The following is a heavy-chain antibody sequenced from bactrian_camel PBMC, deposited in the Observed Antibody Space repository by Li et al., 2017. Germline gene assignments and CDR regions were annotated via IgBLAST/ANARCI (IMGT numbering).Heavy chain of an antibody. Sequence: VQLVESGGGLVQPGGSLRLSCAGSGFTFSSYTMNWVRQAPGKGLEWVSAINSVGSSTYSADSVKGRFTISRDNAQNTLYLQLNSLKTEDTAIYYCANVVSFYMDYGPVDSWGQGTQVTVS. D-gene: IGHD2*01. CDR3: ANVVSFYMDYGPVDS. CDR2: INSVGSST. V-gene: IGHV3S31*01. J-gene: IGHJ4*01. CDR1: GFTFSSYT.